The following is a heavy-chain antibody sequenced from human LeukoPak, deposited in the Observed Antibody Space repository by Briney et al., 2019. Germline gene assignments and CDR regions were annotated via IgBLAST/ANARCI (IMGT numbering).Heavy chain of an antibody. Sequence: SETLSLTCTVSGVSISSSNSYWGWIRQPPGKGLEWIGSIYYTGNTYYNASVKSRVTISIDSSKNQFSLMLTSVTAADTAVYYCARQTGSGLFTLPGGQGTLVSVSS. V-gene: IGHV4-39*01. CDR3: ARQTGSGLFTLP. D-gene: IGHD3-10*01. J-gene: IGHJ4*02. CDR2: IYYTGNT. CDR1: GVSISSSNSY.